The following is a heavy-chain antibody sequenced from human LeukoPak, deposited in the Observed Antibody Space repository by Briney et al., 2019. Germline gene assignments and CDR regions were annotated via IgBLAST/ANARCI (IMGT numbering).Heavy chain of an antibody. J-gene: IGHJ6*03. CDR3: AREGSGSYYGYYYYYMDV. D-gene: IGHD3-10*01. V-gene: IGHV1-2*02. CDR1: GYTFTGYY. Sequence: GASVKVSCKASGYTFTGYYMHWVRQAPGQGLEWMGWINPNSGGTNYAQKFQGRVTMTRDTSISTAYMELSRLGSDDTAVYYCAREGSGSYYGYYYYYMDVWGKGTTVTVSS. CDR2: INPNSGGT.